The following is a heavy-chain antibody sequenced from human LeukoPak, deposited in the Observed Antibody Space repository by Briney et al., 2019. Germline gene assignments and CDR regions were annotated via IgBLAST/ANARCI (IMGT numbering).Heavy chain of an antibody. J-gene: IGHJ4*02. D-gene: IGHD6-19*01. Sequence: PSQTLSLTCAVYGGSFSGYYWSWIRQPPGKGLDWIGEINHSGSTTYNPSLKSRVTISVDTSKNQFSLKLSSVTAADTAVYYCAIHSYSSGWWAIDYWGQGDLVTVSS. CDR3: AIHSYSSGWWAIDY. V-gene: IGHV4-34*01. CDR2: INHSGST. CDR1: GGSFSGYY.